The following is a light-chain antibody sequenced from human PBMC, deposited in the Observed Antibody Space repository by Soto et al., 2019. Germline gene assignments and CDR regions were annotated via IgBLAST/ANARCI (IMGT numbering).Light chain of an antibody. CDR1: SSDVGSYNL. V-gene: IGLV2-23*01. Sequence: QSALTQPASVPGSPGQSITLSCTGTSSDVGSYNLVSWYQLHPGKAPKLMIYEGTKRPSGVSNRFSGSKSGSTASLTISGLQAEDEADYYCCSYAGSSSYVVFGGGTQLTVL. J-gene: IGLJ2*01. CDR3: CSYAGSSSYVV. CDR2: EGT.